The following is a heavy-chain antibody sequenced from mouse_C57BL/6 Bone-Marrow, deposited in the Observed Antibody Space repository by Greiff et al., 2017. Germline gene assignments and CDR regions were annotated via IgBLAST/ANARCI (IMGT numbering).Heavy chain of an antibody. Sequence: EVQRVESGGGLVQPGGSLKLSCAASGFTFSDYGMAWVRQAPRKGPEWVAFISNLAYSIYYADTVTGRFTISRENAKNTLYLEMSSLRSEDTAMYYCASSSGPFAYWGQGTLVTVSA. CDR2: ISNLAYSI. CDR1: GFTFSDYG. V-gene: IGHV5-15*01. J-gene: IGHJ3*01. D-gene: IGHD3-2*02. CDR3: ASSSGPFAY.